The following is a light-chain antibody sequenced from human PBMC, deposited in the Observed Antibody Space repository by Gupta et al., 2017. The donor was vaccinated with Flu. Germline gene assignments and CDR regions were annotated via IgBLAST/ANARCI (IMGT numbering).Light chain of an antibody. CDR2: DAS. CDR1: QSVDTY. V-gene: IGKV3-11*01. Sequence: LLTQSPATLSLSPGESATLSCRASQSVDTYIIWYQQKPGQIPRLLIYDASNRATGIPIRFSGSGSGTDFTLTITSLEPEDFAVYYCQQRSIWPLTFGGGTKLEIK. J-gene: IGKJ4*01. CDR3: QQRSIWPLT.